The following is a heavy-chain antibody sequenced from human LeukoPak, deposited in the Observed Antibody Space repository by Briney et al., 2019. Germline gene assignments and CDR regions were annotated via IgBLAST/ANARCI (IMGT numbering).Heavy chain of an antibody. CDR3: ARSSSSWYFDY. D-gene: IGHD6-13*01. CDR1: GFTFSSYA. J-gene: IGHJ4*02. V-gene: IGHV3-23*01. Sequence: GGSLRLSCAASGFTFSSYAMSWVRQAPGKGLEWVSAISGSGSSTYYADSVKGRFTISRDNSKNTLYLQMNSLRAEDTAVYYCARSSSSWYFDYWGQGTLVTVSS. CDR2: ISGSGSST.